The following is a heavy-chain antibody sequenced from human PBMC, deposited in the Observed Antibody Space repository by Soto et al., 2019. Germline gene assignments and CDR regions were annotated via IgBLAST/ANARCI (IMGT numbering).Heavy chain of an antibody. J-gene: IGHJ4*02. V-gene: IGHV4-31*03. CDR3: ARQRGDGYSHPFYFDY. CDR2: IYYSGST. D-gene: IGHD5-18*01. CDR1: GGSISSGGYY. Sequence: PSETLSLTCTVSGGSISSGGYYWSWIRQHPGKGLEWIGYIYYSGSTDYNPSLKSRVTISVDTSKNQFSLKLSSVTAADTAVYYCARQRGDGYSHPFYFDYWGQGTLVTVPS.